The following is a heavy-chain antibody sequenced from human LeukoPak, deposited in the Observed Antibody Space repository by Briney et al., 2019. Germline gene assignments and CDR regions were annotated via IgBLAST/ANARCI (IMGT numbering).Heavy chain of an antibody. J-gene: IGHJ3*02. V-gene: IGHV3-53*01. Sequence: GGSLRLSCAASGFTVSSNYMSWVRQAPGKGLEWVSIIYSGGSTFYADSVKGRFTISRYNSKNTLYLQMNSLRAEDTAVYYCARGGSYLSAFDIWGQGTMVTVSS. D-gene: IGHD1-26*01. CDR2: IYSGGST. CDR3: ARGGSYLSAFDI. CDR1: GFTVSSNY.